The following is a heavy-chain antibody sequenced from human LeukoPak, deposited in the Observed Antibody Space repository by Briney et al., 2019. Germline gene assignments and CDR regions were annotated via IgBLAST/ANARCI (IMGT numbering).Heavy chain of an antibody. J-gene: IGHJ4*02. CDR3: AKESSFDSSGYYYYY. D-gene: IGHD3-22*01. Sequence: PGGPLRLSCAASGFTFSSYAMSWVRQAPGKALEWVSAISGSGGSTYYADSVKGRFTISRDNSKNTLYLQMNSLRAEDTAVYYCAKESSFDSSGYYYYYWGQGTLVTVSS. V-gene: IGHV3-23*01. CDR1: GFTFSSYA. CDR2: ISGSGGST.